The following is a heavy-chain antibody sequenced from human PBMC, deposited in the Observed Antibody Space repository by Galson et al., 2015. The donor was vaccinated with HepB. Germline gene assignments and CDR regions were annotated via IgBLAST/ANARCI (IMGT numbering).Heavy chain of an antibody. CDR1: GFTFSSYY. V-gene: IGHV3-7*03. Sequence: SLRLSCAASGFTFSSYYMTWVRQVPRKGLEWVANIREDGTEKYYVDSVKGRFTISRDNVKKSLYLQLNSLRGEDTAVYYCARIGSLRGRKRYCSSTSCYTYHYYMDVWGKGTTVTVSS. D-gene: IGHD2-2*02. CDR3: ARIGSLRGRKRYCSSTSCYTYHYYMDV. J-gene: IGHJ6*03. CDR2: IREDGTEK.